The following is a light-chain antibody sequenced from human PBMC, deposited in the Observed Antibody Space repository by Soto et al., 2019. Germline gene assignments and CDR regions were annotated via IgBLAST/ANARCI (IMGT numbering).Light chain of an antibody. J-gene: IGKJ4*01. CDR1: QSVSSN. Sequence: ELVMTQSPATLSVSLGERATLSCRASQSVSSNLAWYQQKPGQGPRLLIYGASTRATAIPARFSGSGSGTEFTLTISSLQSEDFAVYYCQQHENWPLTFGGGTKVDIK. CDR3: QQHENWPLT. V-gene: IGKV3-15*01. CDR2: GAS.